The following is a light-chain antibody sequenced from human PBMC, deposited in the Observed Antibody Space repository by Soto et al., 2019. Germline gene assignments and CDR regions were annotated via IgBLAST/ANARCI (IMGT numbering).Light chain of an antibody. CDR3: QQYDSSST. CDR2: KAS. V-gene: IGKV1-5*03. Sequence: DIKMTHSPSTLSASVRDRVTITCRASQNIRSWLAWYQQKPGKAPRLLIYKASSLESGVPSRFSGSGSGTEFTLTISSLQPDDSATYYCQQYDSSSTFGGGTKVDIK. CDR1: QNIRSW. J-gene: IGKJ4*02.